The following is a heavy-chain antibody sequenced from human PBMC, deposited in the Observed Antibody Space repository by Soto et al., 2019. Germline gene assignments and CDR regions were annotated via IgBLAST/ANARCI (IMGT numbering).Heavy chain of an antibody. V-gene: IGHV4-39*01. D-gene: IGHD4-17*01. Sequence: TSETLSLTCTVSGGSISSSSYYWGWIRQPPGKGLEWIGSIYYSGSTYYNPSLKSRVTISVDTSKNQFSLKLSSVTAADTAVYYCASLTTMTGNFDYWGQGTLVTVSS. CDR3: ASLTTMTGNFDY. CDR1: GGSISSSSYY. J-gene: IGHJ4*02. CDR2: IYYSGST.